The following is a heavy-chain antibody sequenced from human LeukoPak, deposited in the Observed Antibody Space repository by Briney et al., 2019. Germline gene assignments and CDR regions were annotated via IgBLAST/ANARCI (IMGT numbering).Heavy chain of an antibody. D-gene: IGHD1-1*01. CDR1: GFTFSIYD. J-gene: IGHJ4*02. CDR3: AKKGQADDDGKPE. V-gene: IGHV3-23*01. Sequence: GGSLRLSCAASGFTFSIYDLSWVRQAPGKGLECVSAITRGVGSTYYADSVKGRFTISRDNSKNTLYLQMNNLRVDDTAVYYCAKKGQADDDGKPEWGQGTLVTVSS. CDR2: ITRGVGST.